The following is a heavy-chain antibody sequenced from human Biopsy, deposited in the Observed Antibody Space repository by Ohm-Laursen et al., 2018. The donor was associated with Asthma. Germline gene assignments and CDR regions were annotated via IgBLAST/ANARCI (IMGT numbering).Heavy chain of an antibody. CDR1: RYTFTSYD. J-gene: IGHJ5*02. D-gene: IGHD7-27*01. Sequence: ASVKVSCKASRYTFTSYDINWVRQATGQGLEWMGWMNPNSGNTGYPQNFQGRVTMTRDTSISTAYMELSRLRSDDTALYYCARGQKSPGDRWFDPWGQGTLVTVSS. CDR2: MNPNSGNT. CDR3: ARGQKSPGDRWFDP. V-gene: IGHV1-8*01.